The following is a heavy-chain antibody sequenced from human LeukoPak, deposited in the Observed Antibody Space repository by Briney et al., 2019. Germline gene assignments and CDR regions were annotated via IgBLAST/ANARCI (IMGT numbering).Heavy chain of an antibody. Sequence: PSETLSLTCTVSGGSISSSSYYWGWIRQPPGKGLEWIGSIYYSGSTYYNPSLKSRVTISVDTSKNQFSLKLSSVTAADTAVYYCARVLPPRGYNWNYFWFDPWGQGTLVTVSS. J-gene: IGHJ5*02. V-gene: IGHV4-39*01. CDR3: ARVLPPRGYNWNYFWFDP. CDR1: GGSISSSSYY. D-gene: IGHD1-7*01. CDR2: IYYSGST.